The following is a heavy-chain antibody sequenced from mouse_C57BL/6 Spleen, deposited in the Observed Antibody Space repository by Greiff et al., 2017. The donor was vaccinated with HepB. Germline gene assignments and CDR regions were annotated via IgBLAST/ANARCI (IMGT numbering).Heavy chain of an antibody. CDR3: ARQYDYDGNAMDY. CDR2: ISNGGGST. Sequence: DVQLVESGGGLVQPGGSLKLSCAASGFTFSDYYMYWVRQTPEKRLEWVAYISNGGGSTYYPDTVKGRFTISRDNAKNTLYLQMSRLKSEDTAMYYCARQYDYDGNAMDYWGQGTSVTVSS. J-gene: IGHJ4*01. CDR1: GFTFSDYY. V-gene: IGHV5-12*01. D-gene: IGHD2-4*01.